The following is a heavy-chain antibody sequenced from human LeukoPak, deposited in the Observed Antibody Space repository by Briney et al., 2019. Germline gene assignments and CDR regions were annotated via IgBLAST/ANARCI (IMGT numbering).Heavy chain of an antibody. D-gene: IGHD5-18*01. CDR2: ISYDGSNK. CDR3: AREGNRGGYSYGYYYYGMDV. Sequence: GGSLRLSCAASGFTFSSYAMHWVRQAPGKGLEWVAVISYDGSNKYYADSVKGRFTISRDNSKNTLYLQMNSLRAEDTAVYYCAREGNRGGYSYGYYYYGMDVWGQGTTVTVSS. J-gene: IGHJ6*02. CDR1: GFTFSSYA. V-gene: IGHV3-30-3*01.